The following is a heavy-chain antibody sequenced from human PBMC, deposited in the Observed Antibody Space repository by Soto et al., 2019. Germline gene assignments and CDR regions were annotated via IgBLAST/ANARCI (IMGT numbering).Heavy chain of an antibody. CDR3: ARYYDFWSGSENWFDP. CDR2: MNSNSGNT. CDR1: GYTFTSYD. J-gene: IGHJ5*02. V-gene: IGHV1-8*01. Sequence: ASVKVSCKASGYTFTSYDINWVRQATGQGLEWMGWMNSNSGNTGYAQKFQGRVTMTRNTSISTAYMELSSLRSEDTAVYYCARYYDFWSGSENWFDPWGQGTLVTVSS. D-gene: IGHD3-3*01.